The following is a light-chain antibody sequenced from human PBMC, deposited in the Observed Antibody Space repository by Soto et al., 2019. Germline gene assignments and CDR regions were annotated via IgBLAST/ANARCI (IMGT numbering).Light chain of an antibody. CDR1: QTISSW. CDR3: QHYNSYSEA. CDR2: KAS. Sequence: EIQMTQSPSTLSGSVGDRVTITCRASQTISSWLAWYQQKPGKAPKLLIYKASTLKSGVPSRFSGSGSGTEFTLTISSLQPDDFATYYCQHYNSYSEAFGHGT. V-gene: IGKV1-5*03. J-gene: IGKJ1*01.